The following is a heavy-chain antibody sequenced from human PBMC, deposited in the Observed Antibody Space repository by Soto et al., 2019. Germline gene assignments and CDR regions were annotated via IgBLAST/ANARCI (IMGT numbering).Heavy chain of an antibody. Sequence: QVQLQQWGAGLLKTSETLSLTCAAFGGSFSNYYYNWIRKPPRTEMEWIGEISHRGITIYNHTTKSHVTISVDASNNQYSLKLSSVTAADTAIYFCASGHYCTWSLGGQGTLVTVSS. CDR1: GGSFSNYY. CDR3: ASGHYCTWSL. V-gene: IGHV4-34*02. J-gene: IGHJ4*02. CDR2: ISHRGIT. D-gene: IGHD3-3*02.